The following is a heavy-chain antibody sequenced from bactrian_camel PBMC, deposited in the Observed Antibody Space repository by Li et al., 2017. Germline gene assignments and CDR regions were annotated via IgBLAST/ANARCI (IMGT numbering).Heavy chain of an antibody. V-gene: IGHV3S40*01. Sequence: VQLVESGGGSVQAGESLRLSCGASGATYRRSCMGWFRQAPGREREGVASIATGGGKTYYTDSVKGRFTISRDNAKNTVYLQMIDLQPEDSGIYYCAARDGGLPLRITSYNYWGQGTQVTVS. D-gene: IGHD1*01. CDR2: IATGGGKT. CDR1: GATYRRSC. CDR3: AARDGGLPLRITSYNY. J-gene: IGHJ4*01.